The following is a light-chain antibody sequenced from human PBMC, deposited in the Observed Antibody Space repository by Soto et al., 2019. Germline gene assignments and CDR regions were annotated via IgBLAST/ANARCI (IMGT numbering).Light chain of an antibody. Sequence: ETVMTQSPATLSVSPGERAALSCRASQSVSSKLAWYQQKPGQAPRLLIYGASTRATGIPARFSGSGSGTEFTLIISSLQPEDFAVYYCQQYNNWPLWTFGQGTKVEIK. J-gene: IGKJ1*01. CDR2: GAS. CDR1: QSVSSK. CDR3: QQYNNWPLWT. V-gene: IGKV3D-15*01.